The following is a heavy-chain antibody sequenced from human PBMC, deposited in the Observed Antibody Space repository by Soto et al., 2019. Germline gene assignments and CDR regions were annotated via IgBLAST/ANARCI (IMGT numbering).Heavy chain of an antibody. D-gene: IGHD3-10*01. CDR3: ARDGGRLYRGDHYFDY. CDR1: GFMFSSYS. J-gene: IGHJ4*02. Sequence: PGGSLRLSCAASGFMFSSYSMSWIRQAPGKGLEWVSLITSENSYIYYGDSVKGRFTISRDNAKRSLYLEMNSLTAEDTAIYYCARDGGRLYRGDHYFDYWGLGTLVTVSS. CDR2: ITSENSYI. V-gene: IGHV3-21*01.